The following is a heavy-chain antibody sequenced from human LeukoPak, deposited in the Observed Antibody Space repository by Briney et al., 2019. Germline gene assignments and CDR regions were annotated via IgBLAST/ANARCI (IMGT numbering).Heavy chain of an antibody. V-gene: IGHV4-4*07. CDR2: MYSTGSN. D-gene: IGHD3-10*01. Sequence: SETLSLTCTVSGGSISGYFWTWIRQPPGKGLEWIGRMYSTGSNNYNPSLKSRVTMSLDTSKNHFSLNLTSVAAADTAVYYCARADPNASGYFYRFNWFDPWGQGTLVTVSS. J-gene: IGHJ5*02. CDR1: GGSISGYF. CDR3: ARADPNASGYFYRFNWFDP.